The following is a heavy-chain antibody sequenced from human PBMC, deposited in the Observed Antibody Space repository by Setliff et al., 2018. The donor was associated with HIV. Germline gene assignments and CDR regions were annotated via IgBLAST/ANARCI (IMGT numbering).Heavy chain of an antibody. CDR1: GDSVSSASYY. V-gene: IGHV4-61*01. Sequence: ETLSLTCTVSGDSVSSASYYWSWIRQPPGKGLEWIGYIYYSGTTKYNPSLKSRVTISVDTSKNQFSLKLTSVSAADTAVYFCARDRIEVIAETPHDVFDIWGRGTMVTVSS. J-gene: IGHJ3*02. CDR2: IYYSGTT. CDR3: ARDRIEVIAETPHDVFDI. D-gene: IGHD6-13*01.